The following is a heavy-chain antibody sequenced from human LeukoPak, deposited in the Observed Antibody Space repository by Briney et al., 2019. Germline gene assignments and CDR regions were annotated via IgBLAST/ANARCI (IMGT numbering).Heavy chain of an antibody. CDR3: ARGDWLSGYYYLLDY. V-gene: IGHV4-34*01. Sequence: PSETLSLTCAVYGGSFSGYYWTWIRQPPGKGLEWIGEINHIGTTKFNPSLKSRITISVDTSKNQFSLKLSSVTAADTAVYYCARGDWLSGYYYLLDYWGQGDLVTVSS. J-gene: IGHJ4*02. D-gene: IGHD3-22*01. CDR2: INHIGTT. CDR1: GGSFSGYY.